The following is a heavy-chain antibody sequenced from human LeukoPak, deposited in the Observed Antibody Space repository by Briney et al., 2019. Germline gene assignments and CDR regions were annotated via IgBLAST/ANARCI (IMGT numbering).Heavy chain of an antibody. CDR3: ARGAYYYDSSGPRRSYWYFDL. Sequence: SVKVSCKASGRTFSSYAISWVRQAPGQGFEWMGRIIPIFGIANYAQRFQGRVTITADKSTSTAYMELSSLRSEDTAVYYCARGAYYYDSSGPRRSYWYFDLWGRGTLVTVSS. J-gene: IGHJ2*01. CDR2: IIPIFGIA. D-gene: IGHD3-22*01. V-gene: IGHV1-69*04. CDR1: GRTFSSYA.